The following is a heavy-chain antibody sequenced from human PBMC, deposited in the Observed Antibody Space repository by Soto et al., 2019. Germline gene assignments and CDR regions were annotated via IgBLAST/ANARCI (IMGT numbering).Heavy chain of an antibody. CDR3: ASVFFEGSGSPPLPGYY. D-gene: IGHD2-15*01. Sequence: GASVKVSCKASGYTFTSYGISWVRQAPGQGLEWMGWISAYNGNTNYAQKLQGRVTMTTDTSTSTAYMELRSLRSDDTAVYYCASVFFEGSGSPPLPGYYWARRSLDPV. J-gene: IGHJ4*02. CDR1: GYTFTSYG. CDR2: ISAYNGNT. V-gene: IGHV1-18*01.